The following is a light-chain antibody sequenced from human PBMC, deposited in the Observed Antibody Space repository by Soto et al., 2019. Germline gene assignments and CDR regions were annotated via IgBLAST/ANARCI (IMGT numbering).Light chain of an antibody. V-gene: IGKV1-39*01. J-gene: IGKJ2*01. Sequence: DIQMTQSPSSLSASVGDRVTITCRASQSISSYLNWYQQKPGKAPKLLIYAASSLQSGVPSRFSGGESGTDFTLTINSLQPEDFAIYYCQQSYSTPYTFGQGTKLEIK. CDR3: QQSYSTPYT. CDR2: AAS. CDR1: QSISSY.